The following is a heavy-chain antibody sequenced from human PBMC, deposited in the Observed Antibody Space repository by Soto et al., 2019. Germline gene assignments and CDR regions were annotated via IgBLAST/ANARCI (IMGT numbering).Heavy chain of an antibody. J-gene: IGHJ4*02. CDR1: GFTFSSYG. D-gene: IGHD3-3*01. CDR2: IWYDGNNK. Sequence: GGSLRFSCAASGFTFSSYGMHWVRQAPGKGLEWVAVIWYDGNNKYYADSVKGRFTISRDNSKNTLYLQMNSLRAEDTAIYYCARVSRSGYYPKYWGQGTLVTVSS. CDR3: ARVSRSGYYPKY. V-gene: IGHV3-33*01.